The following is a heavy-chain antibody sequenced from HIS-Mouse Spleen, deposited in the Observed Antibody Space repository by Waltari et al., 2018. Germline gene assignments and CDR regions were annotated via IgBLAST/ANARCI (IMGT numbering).Heavy chain of an antibody. D-gene: IGHD7-27*01. J-gene: IGHJ3*02. Sequence: QVQLVQSGAEVKKPGASVKVSCKASGYTFTGYYMPWVRQAPGQGLQWMGGINPNRRGPNYAPKLQGRVTMTRDTSISTAYMELSRLRSDDTAVYYCARTGALDAFDIWGQGTMVTVSS. V-gene: IGHV1-2*02. CDR3: ARTGALDAFDI. CDR1: GYTFTGYY. CDR2: INPNRRGP.